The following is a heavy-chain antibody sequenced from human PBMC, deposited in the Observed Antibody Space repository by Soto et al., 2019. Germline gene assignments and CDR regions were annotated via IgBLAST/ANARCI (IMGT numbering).Heavy chain of an antibody. D-gene: IGHD1-26*01. CDR1: GGTFSSYS. J-gene: IGHJ4*02. CDR2: ISPIFGTA. CDR3: ARDGGRHAGGIDY. Sequence: QVQLVQSGAEVKKPGSSVKVSCKASGGTFSSYSINWVRQAPGQGLEWMGEISPIFGTANYAQKFQCRVTTPADESTSTAYMELSSLRSEDTAVYYCARDGGRHAGGIDYWGQGTLVTVSS. V-gene: IGHV1-69*01.